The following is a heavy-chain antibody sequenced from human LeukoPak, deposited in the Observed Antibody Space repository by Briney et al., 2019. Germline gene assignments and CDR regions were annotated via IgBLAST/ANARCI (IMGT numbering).Heavy chain of an antibody. CDR3: AELGITMIGGV. CDR1: GFTFSSYG. Sequence: GGSLRLSCAASGFTFSSYGMQWVRQAPGKGLEWVAFIWYDGSNKNYAESVKGRFTVSRDNSKNTLYLQMNSLRAEDTAVYYCAELGITMIGGVWGKGTTVTISS. CDR2: IWYDGSNK. D-gene: IGHD3-10*02. V-gene: IGHV3-30*02. J-gene: IGHJ6*04.